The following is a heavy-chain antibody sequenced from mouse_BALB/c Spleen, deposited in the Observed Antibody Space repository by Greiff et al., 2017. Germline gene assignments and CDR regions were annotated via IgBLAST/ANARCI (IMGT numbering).Heavy chain of an antibody. J-gene: IGHJ4*01. V-gene: IGHV10-1*02. Sequence: EVQLVESGGGLVQPKGSLKLSCAASGFTFNTYAMNWVRQAPGKGLEWVARIRSKSNNYATYYADSVKDRFTISRDDSQSMLYLQMNNLKTEDTAMYYCVRPRDGYYAMDYWGQGTSVTVSS. D-gene: IGHD2-3*01. CDR3: VRPRDGYYAMDY. CDR2: IRSKSNNYAT. CDR1: GFTFNTYA.